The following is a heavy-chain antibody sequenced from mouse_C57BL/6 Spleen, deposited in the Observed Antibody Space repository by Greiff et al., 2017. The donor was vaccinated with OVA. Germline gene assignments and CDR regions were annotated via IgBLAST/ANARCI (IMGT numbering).Heavy chain of an antibody. CDR1: GYAFSSSW. J-gene: IGHJ2*01. CDR3: ARSPPLIYFDY. V-gene: IGHV1-82*01. CDR2: IYPGDGDT. Sequence: VKLMESGPELVKPGASVKISCKASGYAFSSSWMNWVKQRPGKGLEWIGRIYPGDGDTNYNGKFKGKATLTADKSSSTAYMQLSSLTSEDSAVYFCARSPPLIYFDYWGQGTTLTVSS. D-gene: IGHD1-3*01.